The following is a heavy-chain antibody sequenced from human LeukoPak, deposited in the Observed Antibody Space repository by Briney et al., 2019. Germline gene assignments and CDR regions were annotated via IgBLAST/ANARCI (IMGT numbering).Heavy chain of an antibody. Sequence: SETLSLTCTVSGGSTSSSSYYWAWIRQSPGKGLEWIGSIFYSGSTYHNPSLKSRVTISVDSSRNQFSLKLSSVTAADTAVYYCARARGTIAVALTDYWGQGTLVTVSS. V-gene: IGHV4-39*01. CDR2: IFYSGST. J-gene: IGHJ4*02. CDR3: ARARGTIAVALTDY. D-gene: IGHD6-19*01. CDR1: GGSTSSSSYY.